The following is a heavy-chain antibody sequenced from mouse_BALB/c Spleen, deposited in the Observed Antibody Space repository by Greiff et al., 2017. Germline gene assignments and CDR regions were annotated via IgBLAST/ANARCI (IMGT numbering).Heavy chain of an antibody. V-gene: IGHV5-12-1*01. D-gene: IGHD1-1*01. CDR1: GFAFSSYD. CDR3: ARPPLYGYAMDY. CDR2: ISSGGGST. Sequence: EVQGVESGGGLVKPGGSLKLSCAASGFAFSSYDMSWVRQTPEKRLEWVAYISSGGGSTYYPDTVKGRFTISRDNAKNTLYLQMSSLKSEDTAMYYCARPPLYGYAMDYWGQGTSVTVSS. J-gene: IGHJ4*01.